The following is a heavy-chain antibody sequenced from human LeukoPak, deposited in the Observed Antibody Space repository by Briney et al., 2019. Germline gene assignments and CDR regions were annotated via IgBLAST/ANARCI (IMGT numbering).Heavy chain of an antibody. J-gene: IGHJ4*02. D-gene: IGHD5/OR15-5a*01. CDR2: ISSSSSTI. Sequence: QPGGSLRLSCAASGFTFSSYSMNWVRQAPGKGLEWVSYISSSSSTIYYADSVKGRFTISRDNAKNSLYLQMNSLRAEDTAVYYCARDRSTMGDYWGQGTLVTVSS. CDR3: ARDRSTMGDY. V-gene: IGHV3-48*01. CDR1: GFTFSSYS.